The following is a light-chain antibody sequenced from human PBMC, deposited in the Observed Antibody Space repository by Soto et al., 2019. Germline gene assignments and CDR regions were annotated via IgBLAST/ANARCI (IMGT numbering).Light chain of an antibody. J-gene: IGKJ1*01. Sequence: AIRMTQSPSSLSASTGDRVIITCRASQGISSYLAWYQQKPGKAPKLLIYAASTLQSGVPSRFSGSGSGTDFTLTISCLQSEDFATYYCQQYYSYPRTFGQGTKVDIK. V-gene: IGKV1-8*01. CDR3: QQYYSYPRT. CDR1: QGISSY. CDR2: AAS.